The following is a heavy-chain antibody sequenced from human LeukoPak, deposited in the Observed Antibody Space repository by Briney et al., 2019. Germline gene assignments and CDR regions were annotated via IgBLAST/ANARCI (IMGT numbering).Heavy chain of an antibody. CDR3: AKVPKKMATIRGGFDY. J-gene: IGHJ4*02. D-gene: IGHD5-24*01. Sequence: PGGSLRLSCAASGFTFSSYGMSWVRQAPGKGLEWVSAISGSGGSTYYADSVKGRFTISRDNSKNTLYLQMNSLRAEDTAVYYCAKVPKKMATIRGGFDYWGQGTLVTVSS. CDR2: ISGSGGST. V-gene: IGHV3-23*01. CDR1: GFTFSSYG.